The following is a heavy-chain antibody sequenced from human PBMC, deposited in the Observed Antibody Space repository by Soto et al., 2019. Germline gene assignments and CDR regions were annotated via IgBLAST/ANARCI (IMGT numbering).Heavy chain of an antibody. CDR3: ARYSGPYASSWFDA. CDR1: GGSISSSSYY. V-gene: IGHV4-39*01. J-gene: IGHJ5*02. Sequence: SETLSLTCTVSGGSISSSSYYWGWIRQPPGKGLEWIGSIYYSGSTYYNPSLKSRVTISINTSKNQMSLELTSVTAADTAVYYCARYSGPYASSWFDAWGQGTLVTVSS. D-gene: IGHD6-6*01. CDR2: IYYSGST.